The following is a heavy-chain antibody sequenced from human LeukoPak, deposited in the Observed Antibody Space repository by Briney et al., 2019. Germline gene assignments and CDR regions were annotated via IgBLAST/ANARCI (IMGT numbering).Heavy chain of an antibody. CDR2: TDNSRST. CDR1: GGSFSGYY. Sequence: SETLSLTCTVYGGSFSGYYWSWIRQPPGKGLEWIGDTDNSRSTNHNPSLKSRVTISVDTSKNHFSLRLSSVTAADTAVYYCARGTSSGYFHWGQGTLVTVSS. CDR3: ARGTSSGYFH. V-gene: IGHV4-34*01. D-gene: IGHD3-22*01. J-gene: IGHJ4*02.